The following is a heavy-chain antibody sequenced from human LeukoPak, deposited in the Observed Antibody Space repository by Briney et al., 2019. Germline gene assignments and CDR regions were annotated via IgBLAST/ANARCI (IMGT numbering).Heavy chain of an antibody. CDR3: ARGRSYYDILTGYYPKSPLDY. D-gene: IGHD3-9*01. V-gene: IGHV6-1*01. Sequence: SQTLSLTCAISGDSVSSNSSAWNWIRQSPSRGLEWLGRTYYRSKWYNDYAVSVKSRITINPDTSKNQFSLQLNSVTPEDMAVYYCARGRSYYDILTGYYPKSPLDYWGQGTLVTVSS. CDR1: GDSVSSNSSA. J-gene: IGHJ4*02. CDR2: TYYRSKWYN.